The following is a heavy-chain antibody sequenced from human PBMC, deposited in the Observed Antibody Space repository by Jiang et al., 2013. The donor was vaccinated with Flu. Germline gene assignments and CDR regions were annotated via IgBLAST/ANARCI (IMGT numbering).Heavy chain of an antibody. J-gene: IGHJ4*02. V-gene: IGHV4-31*03. CDR3: ARHGPGGGPNDY. D-gene: IGHD3-16*01. CDR2: IYYSGST. CDR1: GGSISSGGYY. Sequence: PGLVKPSQTLSLTCTVSGGSISSGGYYWSWIRQHPGKGLEWIGYIYYSGSTYYSPSLKSRVTISVDTSKNQFSLRLSSVTAADTAVYYCARHGPGGGPNDYWGQGTLVTVSS.